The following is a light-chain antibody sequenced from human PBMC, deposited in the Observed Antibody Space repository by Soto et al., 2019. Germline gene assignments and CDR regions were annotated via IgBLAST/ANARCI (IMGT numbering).Light chain of an antibody. CDR1: QSVRSN. CDR2: DAS. J-gene: IGKJ3*01. CDR3: QQYTSSPFT. Sequence: EIVMTQSPVTLSVSPGERATLSCRASQSVRSNLAWYQQKPGQAPRLLMYDASTRATGIPARFSGSGSGTEFTLTISSLQSEDFAVYYCQQYTSSPFTFGPGTKVDIK. V-gene: IGKV3-15*01.